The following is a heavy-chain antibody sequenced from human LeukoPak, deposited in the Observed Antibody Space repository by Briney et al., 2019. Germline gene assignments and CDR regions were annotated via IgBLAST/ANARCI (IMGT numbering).Heavy chain of an antibody. CDR1: GGSISSYY. CDR3: ARDKSIQRQQPVPWFDP. J-gene: IGHJ5*02. CDR2: IYYSGST. Sequence: SETLSFICTVSGGSISSYYWSWIRQPPGKGLEWIGYIYYSGSTNYNPSLKSRDTISVDTSKNQFSLKLTSVTAADTAVYYCARDKSIQRQQPVPWFDPWGQGTLVTVSS. D-gene: IGHD6-13*01. V-gene: IGHV4-59*12.